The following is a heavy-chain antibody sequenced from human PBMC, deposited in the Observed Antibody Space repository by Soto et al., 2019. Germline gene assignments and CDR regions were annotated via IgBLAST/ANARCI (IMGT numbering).Heavy chain of an antibody. J-gene: IGHJ5*02. CDR1: GFTFSDAW. CDR2: IKSKSDGGTT. Sequence: GGSLRLSCAGSGFTFSDAWMSWVRQAPGKGLDWVGRIKSKSDGGTTEYAAPVRGRFTISRDDSKNTLYLQMNSLKTEDTAVYYCTTDLWRIAVVVGSTGYFNPWGQGTPVTVSS. V-gene: IGHV3-15*01. D-gene: IGHD2-15*01. CDR3: TTDLWRIAVVVGSTGYFNP.